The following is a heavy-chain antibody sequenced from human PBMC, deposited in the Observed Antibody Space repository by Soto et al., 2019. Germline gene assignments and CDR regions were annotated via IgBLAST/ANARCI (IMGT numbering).Heavy chain of an antibody. D-gene: IGHD6-19*01. CDR2: IYYTGST. J-gene: IGHJ4*02. CDR3: ASLDSSGWYDY. V-gene: IGHV4-59*08. CDR1: GDSISTYY. Sequence: SETLSLTCTVSGDSISTYYWSWIRQPPGKGLEWIAYIYYTGSTYYNPSLKSRVTISVDTSKNQFSLKLSSVTAADTAVYYCASLDSSGWYDYWGQGTLVTVSS.